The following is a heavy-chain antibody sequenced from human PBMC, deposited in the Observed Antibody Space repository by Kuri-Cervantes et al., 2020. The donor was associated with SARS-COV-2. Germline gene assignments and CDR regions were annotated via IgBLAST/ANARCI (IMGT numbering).Heavy chain of an antibody. D-gene: IGHD3-22*01. CDR2: IYYSGST. V-gene: IGHV4-30-4*01. CDR3: ARGPYYYDSSGYKLRSGPDY. J-gene: IGHJ4*02. Sequence: SWIRQPPGKGLEWIGYIYYSGSTYYNPSLKSRVTISVDTSKNQFSLKLSSVTAADTAVYYCARGPYYYDSSGYKLRSGPDYWGQGTLVTVSS.